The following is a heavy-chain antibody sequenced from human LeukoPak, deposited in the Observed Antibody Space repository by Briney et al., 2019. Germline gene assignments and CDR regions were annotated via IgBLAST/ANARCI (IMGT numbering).Heavy chain of an antibody. J-gene: IGHJ6*02. CDR2: IMWDGVTR. V-gene: IGHV3-9*01. CDR1: GFTFEEHA. CDR3: TKDIPPGGADV. Sequence: GGSLRLSCAASGFTFEEHAMHWVRQAPGKGLEWVAGIMWDGVTRGYADSVKGRFTISIDSAKNSLYLQMNSLRVEDTAFYYCTKDIPPGGADVWGQGTTVIVSS. D-gene: IGHD1-26*01.